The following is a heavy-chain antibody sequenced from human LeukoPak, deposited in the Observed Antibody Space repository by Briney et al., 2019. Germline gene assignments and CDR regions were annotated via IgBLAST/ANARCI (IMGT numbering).Heavy chain of an antibody. D-gene: IGHD4-11*01. CDR2: VRSDGSHQ. Sequence: PGGSLRLSCAASGFIFSTYGMHWVRQAPGKGLEWVAFVRSDGSHQYYADSVKGRFTISRDNSKNTLFLQMDSLRAEDTALYYCAKDPYSNYDPYYFEYWGQGTLVTVSS. J-gene: IGHJ4*02. V-gene: IGHV3-30*02. CDR1: GFIFSTYG. CDR3: AKDPYSNYDPYYFEY.